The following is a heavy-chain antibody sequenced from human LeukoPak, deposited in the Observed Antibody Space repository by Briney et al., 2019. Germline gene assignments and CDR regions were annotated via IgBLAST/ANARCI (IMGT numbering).Heavy chain of an antibody. V-gene: IGHV3-30*03. Sequence: GGSLRLSCAASGFTFSSYGMHWVRQAPGKGLEWVAVISYDGSNKYYADSVKGRFTISRDNSKNTLYLQMNSLRAEDTAVYYCARSPYDSSGYLDYWGQGTLVTVSS. CDR3: ARSPYDSSGYLDY. D-gene: IGHD3-22*01. J-gene: IGHJ4*02. CDR1: GFTFSSYG. CDR2: ISYDGSNK.